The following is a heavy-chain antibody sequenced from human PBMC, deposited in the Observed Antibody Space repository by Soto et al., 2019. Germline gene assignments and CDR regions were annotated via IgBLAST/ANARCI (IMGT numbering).Heavy chain of an antibody. V-gene: IGHV3-23*01. CDR3: TRILWSSRRDALDI. D-gene: IGHD2-21*01. Sequence: GGSLRLSCIASGFTFRNYAMAWVRRAPGEDLEWVSAIGTSGTPTLYADSVKSRFSISRDDSRNTVSLQMNSLGVEDTATYYCTRILWSSRRDALDIWGQGTTVTVSS. CDR1: GFTFRNYA. J-gene: IGHJ6*02. CDR2: IGTSGTPT.